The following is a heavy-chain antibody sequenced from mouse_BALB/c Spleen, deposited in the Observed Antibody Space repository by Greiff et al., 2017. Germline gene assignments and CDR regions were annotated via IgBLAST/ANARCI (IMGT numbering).Heavy chain of an antibody. J-gene: IGHJ4*01. CDR1: GYAFSSYW. Sequence: QVQLQQSGAELVRPGSSVKISCKASGYAFSSYWMNWVKQRPGQGLEWIGQIYPGDGDTNYNGKFKGKATLTADKSSSTAYMQLSSLTSEDSAVYFCAREEIHLGYYAMDYWGQGTSVTVSS. CDR3: AREEIHLGYYAMDY. CDR2: IYPGDGDT. V-gene: IGHV1-80*01. D-gene: IGHD1-2*01.